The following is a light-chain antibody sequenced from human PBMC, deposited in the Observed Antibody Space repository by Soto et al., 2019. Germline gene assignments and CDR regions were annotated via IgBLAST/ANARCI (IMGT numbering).Light chain of an antibody. CDR3: SPYTSSSTQV. J-gene: IGLJ1*01. CDR1: SSDVGGYNF. V-gene: IGLV2-14*01. Sequence: QSALTQPASVSGSPGQSITISCTGTSSDVGGYNFVSWYQQYPGKAPKLMIYDVSDRPSGVSNRFSGSKSANTASLTISGLQAEDEADYYCSPYTSSSTQVFGTGTKLTVL. CDR2: DVS.